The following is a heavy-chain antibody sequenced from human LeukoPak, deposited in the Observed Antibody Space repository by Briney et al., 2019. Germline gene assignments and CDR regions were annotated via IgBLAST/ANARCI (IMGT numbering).Heavy chain of an antibody. CDR3: ARFPGGAEYRHYYYMDV. Sequence: SETLSLTCTGSGGSISSYFWSWIRQPPGKGLECIAYIYYSDSTNYNPSLKSRVTVSVDTSKNQFSLKLSSVTAADTAVYYCARFPGGAEYRHYYYMDVWGTGTTVTVSS. CDR1: GGSISSYF. J-gene: IGHJ6*03. CDR2: IYYSDST. D-gene: IGHD1-14*01. V-gene: IGHV4-59*01.